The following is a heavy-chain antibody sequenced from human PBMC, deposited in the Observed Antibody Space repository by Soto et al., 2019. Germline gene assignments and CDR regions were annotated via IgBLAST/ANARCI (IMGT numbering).Heavy chain of an antibody. CDR2: INPGGGRT. V-gene: IGHV1-46*01. CDR3: ASDVSGPGATYVMAV. Sequence: QVQLVQSGADVKKPGASVKVSCKASGYIFSRHCIYLVRQAPVQGLQWMGIINPGGGRTAYAPKFQGRVTLTRDMSTSAVYMALTSLTYDDTAVYYCASDVSGPGATYVMAVWGPGTTGTASS. CDR1: GYIFSRHC. J-gene: IGHJ6*02. D-gene: IGHD2-2*01.